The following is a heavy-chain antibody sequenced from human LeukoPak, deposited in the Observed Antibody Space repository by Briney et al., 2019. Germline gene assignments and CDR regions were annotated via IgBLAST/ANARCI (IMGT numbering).Heavy chain of an antibody. V-gene: IGHV3-74*01. CDR3: ARPYYYGSGNYYNGGLGY. Sequence: GGSLRLSCAASGFTFSSYWMHWVRQAPGKGLVWVSRINSDGSSTSYADSVKGRFTISRDNSKNTLYLQMNSLRAEDTAVYYCARPYYYGSGNYYNGGLGYWGQGTLVTVSS. CDR1: GFTFSSYW. J-gene: IGHJ4*02. D-gene: IGHD3-10*01. CDR2: INSDGSST.